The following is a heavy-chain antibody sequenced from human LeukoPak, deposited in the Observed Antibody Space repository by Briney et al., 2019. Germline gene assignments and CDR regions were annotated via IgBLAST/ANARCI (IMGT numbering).Heavy chain of an antibody. Sequence: PSETLSLTCTVSGGSISSHYWSWIRQPPGKGLEWIGYIYYSGSTNYNPSLKSRVTISVDTSKNQFSLKLSSVTAADTAVYYCARGHGLGYWGQGTLVTVSS. V-gene: IGHV4-59*11. CDR3: ARGHGLGY. J-gene: IGHJ4*02. CDR1: GGSISSHY. CDR2: IYYSGST. D-gene: IGHD7-27*01.